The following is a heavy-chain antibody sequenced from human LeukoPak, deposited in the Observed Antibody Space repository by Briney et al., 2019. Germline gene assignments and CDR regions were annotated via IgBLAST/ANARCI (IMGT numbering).Heavy chain of an antibody. CDR3: ARQGYCSSTSCYRWFDP. Sequence: SETLSLTCTVSGGSISSSSYYWGWIRQPPGKGLEWIGSIHYSGITYYNPSLKSRVTISVDTSKNQFSLKLSSVTAADTAVYYCARQGYCSSTSCYRWFDPWGQGTLVTVSS. D-gene: IGHD2-2*02. CDR2: IHYSGIT. J-gene: IGHJ5*02. CDR1: GGSISSSSYY. V-gene: IGHV4-39*01.